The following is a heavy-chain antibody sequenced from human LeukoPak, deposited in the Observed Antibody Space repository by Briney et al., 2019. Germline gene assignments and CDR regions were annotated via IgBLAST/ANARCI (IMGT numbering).Heavy chain of an antibody. CDR1: GYTFTGYY. D-gene: IGHD2-21*01. CDR3: ARVSGCGGDCYG. J-gene: IGHJ4*02. Sequence: ASVKVSCKASGYTFTGYYMHWVRQAPGQGLEWMGWINPNSGGTNYAQKFQGGVTMTRDTSISTAYMELSRLRSDDTAVFYCARVSGCGGDCYGWGQGTLVTVSS. V-gene: IGHV1-2*02. CDR2: INPNSGGT.